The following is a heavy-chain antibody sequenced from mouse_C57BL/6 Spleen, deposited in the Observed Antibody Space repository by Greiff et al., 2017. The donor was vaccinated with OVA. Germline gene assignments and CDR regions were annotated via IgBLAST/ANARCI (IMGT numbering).Heavy chain of an antibody. V-gene: IGHV1-15*01. CDR3: TRSAITTVLATNFDY. J-gene: IGHJ2*01. Sequence: VQLQQSGAELVRPGASVTLSCKASGYTFTDYEMHWVKQTPVHGLEWIGAIDPETGGTAYNQKFKGKAILTADKSSSTAYMELRSLTSEDSAVYYCTRSAITTVLATNFDYWGQGTTLAVSS. D-gene: IGHD1-1*01. CDR1: GYTFTDYE. CDR2: IDPETGGT.